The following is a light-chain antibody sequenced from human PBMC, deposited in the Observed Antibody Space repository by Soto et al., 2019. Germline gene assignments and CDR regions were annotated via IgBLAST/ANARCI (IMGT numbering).Light chain of an antibody. CDR1: QTVSTY. V-gene: IGKV3-11*01. J-gene: IGKJ4*01. CDR3: QQRINWPLT. CDR2: DAF. Sequence: EIVLTQSPATLSLFPGERATLSCRASQTVSTYLAWYHQKPGQAPRLLIYDAFNRATGIPARFSGSGSGTDFTLTISSLEPEDFAVYYCQQRINWPLTFGGGTKVEIK.